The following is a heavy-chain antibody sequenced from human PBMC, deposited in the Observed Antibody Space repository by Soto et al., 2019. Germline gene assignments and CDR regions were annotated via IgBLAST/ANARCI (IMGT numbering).Heavy chain of an antibody. D-gene: IGHD3-22*01. V-gene: IGHV3-30*18. Sequence: VGSLRLSCAASGFTFSSYGMHWVRQAPGKGLEWVAVISYDGSNKYYADSVKGRFTISRDNSKNTLYLQMNSLRAEDTAVYYCAKDNYYDSSGPSDYWGQETLVTVSS. CDR3: AKDNYYDSSGPSDY. CDR2: ISYDGSNK. CDR1: GFTFSSYG. J-gene: IGHJ4*02.